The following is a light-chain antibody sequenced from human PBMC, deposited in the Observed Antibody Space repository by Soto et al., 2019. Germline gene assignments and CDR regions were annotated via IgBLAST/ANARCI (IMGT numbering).Light chain of an antibody. Sequence: DIQMTQSPSSLSASVGDRVTITCRASQSISSYLNWYQQKPGKAPKLLIYAATSLQTGVPSRFSGSGSGTDFTLTISSLQPADFATYYCQQSYSTLWTFGQGTQVEIK. CDR1: QSISSY. V-gene: IGKV1-39*01. CDR2: AAT. J-gene: IGKJ1*01. CDR3: QQSYSTLWT.